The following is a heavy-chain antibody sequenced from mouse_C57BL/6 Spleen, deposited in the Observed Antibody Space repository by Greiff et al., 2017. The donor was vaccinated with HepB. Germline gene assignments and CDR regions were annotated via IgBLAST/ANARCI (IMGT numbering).Heavy chain of an antibody. J-gene: IGHJ4*01. V-gene: IGHV2-5*01. D-gene: IGHD3-1*01. CDR2: ICSGGST. Sequence: QVQLKQSGPGLVQPSQCLSITCTVSGFSLTSYGVHWVRQSPGKGLEWLGVICSGGSTDYNAACMSRLCIIKDNSKSQVFFKMNSLQADDTAIYYCAPTGGFAMDYWGQGTSVTVSS. CDR1: GFSLTSYG. CDR3: APTGGFAMDY.